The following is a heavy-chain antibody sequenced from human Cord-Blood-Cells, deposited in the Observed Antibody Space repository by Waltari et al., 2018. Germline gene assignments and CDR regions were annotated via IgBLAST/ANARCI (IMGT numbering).Heavy chain of an antibody. Sequence: QVQLQQWGAGLLKPSETLSLTCAVYGGSFNGYYWSWIRQPLGKGLEWIGEINHSGSTNYNPSLKSRVTISVDTAKNQFSLKLSSVTAADTAVYYCATLKYSSSWYWFDPWGQGTLVTVSS. CDR3: ATLKYSSSWYWFDP. CDR2: INHSGST. CDR1: GGSFNGYY. J-gene: IGHJ5*02. D-gene: IGHD6-13*01. V-gene: IGHV4-34*01.